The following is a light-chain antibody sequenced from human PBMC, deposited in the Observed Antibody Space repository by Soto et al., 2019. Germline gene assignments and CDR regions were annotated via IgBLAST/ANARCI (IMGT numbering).Light chain of an antibody. CDR1: ESLSSN. CDR2: GAS. Sequence: EIVMTHSPRTLSVSPVERATLSCRASESLSSNLAWYQQKRGQAPRLLIYGASTRATGIPARFSGSESGTEFTLTISSLQSEDFAVYYCQQYNKWPLTFGGVTKG. CDR3: QQYNKWPLT. J-gene: IGKJ4*01. V-gene: IGKV3-15*01.